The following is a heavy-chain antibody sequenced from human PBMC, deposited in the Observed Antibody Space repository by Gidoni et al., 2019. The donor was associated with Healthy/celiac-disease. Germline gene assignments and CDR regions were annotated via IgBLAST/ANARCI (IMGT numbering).Heavy chain of an antibody. V-gene: IGHV4-34*01. Sequence: QVQLQQWGAGLLKPSETLSLTCAVYGGSFSGYYWSWIRQPPGKGLEWIGEINHSGSTNYNPSLKSRVTISVDTSKNQFSLKLSSVTAADTAVYYCARRGLYYGSGSYYKRWGQGTLVTVSS. CDR1: GGSFSGYY. CDR2: INHSGST. D-gene: IGHD3-10*01. CDR3: ARRGLYYGSGSYYKR. J-gene: IGHJ4*02.